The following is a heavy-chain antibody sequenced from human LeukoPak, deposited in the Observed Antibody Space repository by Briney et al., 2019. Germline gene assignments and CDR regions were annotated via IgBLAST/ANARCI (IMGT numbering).Heavy chain of an antibody. J-gene: IGHJ5*02. CDR2: INSDGSST. CDR3: ARGRNWFDP. V-gene: IGHV3-74*01. Sequence: GGSLRLSSAVSGFTSGSYWMHWVRQAPGKGLVWVSRINSDGSSTSYADYVKGRFTVSRDNAENTLYLQMNSLRAEDTAVYYCARGRNWFDPWGQGTLVTASS. CDR1: GFTSGSYW.